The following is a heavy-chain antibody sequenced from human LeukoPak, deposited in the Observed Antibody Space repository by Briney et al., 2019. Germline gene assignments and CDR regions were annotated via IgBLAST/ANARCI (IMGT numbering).Heavy chain of an antibody. Sequence: SETLSLTCTVSGGSISSYYWSWIRQPAGKGLEWIGRIYTSGSTNYNPSLKSRVTISVDKSKNQFSLKLSSVTAADTAVYYCARGGGNDYGDYGVFDYWGQGTLVTVSS. D-gene: IGHD4-17*01. J-gene: IGHJ4*02. CDR3: ARGGGNDYGDYGVFDY. CDR2: IYTSGST. CDR1: GGSISSYY. V-gene: IGHV4-4*07.